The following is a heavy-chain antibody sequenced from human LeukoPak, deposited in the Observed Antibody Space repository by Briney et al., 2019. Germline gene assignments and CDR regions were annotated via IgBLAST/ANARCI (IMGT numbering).Heavy chain of an antibody. CDR2: ISSSSSTI. J-gene: IGHJ4*02. CDR1: GFTFSSYS. CDR3: ARLSSGWYDY. Sequence: PGGSLRLSCAASGFTFSSYSMNWVRQAPGKGLEWVSYISSSSSTIYYADSAKGRFTISRDNAKNSLYLQMNSLRAEDTAVYYCARLSSGWYDYWGQGTLVTVSS. V-gene: IGHV3-48*04. D-gene: IGHD6-19*01.